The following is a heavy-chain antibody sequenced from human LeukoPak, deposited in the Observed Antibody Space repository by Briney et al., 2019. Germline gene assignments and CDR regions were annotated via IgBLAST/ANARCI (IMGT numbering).Heavy chain of an antibody. D-gene: IGHD4-23*01. CDR2: IIPILGIA. Sequence: ASVKVSCKASGGTFSSYAISWVRQAPGQGLEWMGRIIPILGIANYAQKFQGRVTITADKSTSTAYMELSSLRSEDTAVYYCARDPVRGYGGNPTLFDYWGQGTLVTVSS. CDR1: GGTFSSYA. J-gene: IGHJ4*02. CDR3: ARDPVRGYGGNPTLFDY. V-gene: IGHV1-69*04.